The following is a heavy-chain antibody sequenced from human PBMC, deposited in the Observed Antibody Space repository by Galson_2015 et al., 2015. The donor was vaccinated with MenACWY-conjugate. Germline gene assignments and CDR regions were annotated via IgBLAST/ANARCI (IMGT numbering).Heavy chain of an antibody. Sequence: SVKVSCKASGYTFTSYYMHWVRQAPGQGLEWMGWISAYNGNTNYAQKLQGRVTMTTDTSTSTAYMELRSLRSDDTAVYYCARGGASSGWYDYFDYWGQGTLVTVSS. CDR2: ISAYNGNT. CDR3: ARGGASSGWYDYFDY. V-gene: IGHV1-18*04. CDR1: GYTFTSYY. D-gene: IGHD6-19*01. J-gene: IGHJ4*02.